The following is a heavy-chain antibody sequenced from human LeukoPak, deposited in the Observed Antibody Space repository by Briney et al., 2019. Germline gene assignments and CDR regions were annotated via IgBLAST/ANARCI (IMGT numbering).Heavy chain of an antibody. J-gene: IGHJ4*02. V-gene: IGHV3-74*01. D-gene: IGHD3-16*01. CDR2: INSDGSST. CDR3: ARPLAYNYFDY. CDR1: GFTFSSSW. Sequence: GGSLRLSCAASGFTFSSSWMHWVRQAPGKGLVWVSRINSDGSSTDYADSVKGRLTISRDNAKNTLYLQMNSLRAEDTAVYYCARPLAYNYFDYWGQGTLLTVSS.